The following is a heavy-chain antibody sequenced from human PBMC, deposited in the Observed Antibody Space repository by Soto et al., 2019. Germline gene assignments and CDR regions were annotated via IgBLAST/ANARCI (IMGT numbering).Heavy chain of an antibody. CDR3: ANGGPEMLWFGELTFDY. J-gene: IGHJ4*02. Sequence: GGSLRLSCAASGFTFSSYAMSWVRQAPGKRLEWVSAISGSGGSTYYADSVKGRFTISRDNSKNTLYLQMNSLRAEDTAVYYCANGGPEMLWFGELTFDYWGQGTLVTVSS. D-gene: IGHD3-10*01. CDR2: ISGSGGST. V-gene: IGHV3-23*01. CDR1: GFTFSSYA.